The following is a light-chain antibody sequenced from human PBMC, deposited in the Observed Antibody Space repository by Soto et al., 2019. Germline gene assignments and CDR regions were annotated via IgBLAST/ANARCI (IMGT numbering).Light chain of an antibody. Sequence: ELVLTQTQGTLSFSPQVRDIVXRRAIQSVSSSYLAWYQQKPGQAPRLLIYGASSRATGIPARFSGSGSGTEFTLTISSLQSEDFAVYYCQQYNNWAPITFGQGTRLEI. J-gene: IGKJ5*01. CDR3: QQYNNWAPIT. CDR1: QSVSSSY. CDR2: GAS. V-gene: IGKV3D-15*01.